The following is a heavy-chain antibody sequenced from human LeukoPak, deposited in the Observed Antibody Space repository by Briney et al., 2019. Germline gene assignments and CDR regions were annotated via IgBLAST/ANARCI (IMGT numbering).Heavy chain of an antibody. D-gene: IGHD5-18*01. J-gene: IGHJ4*02. V-gene: IGHV3-23*01. Sequence: GGSLRLSCVVSGFTFSTYAMRWNRQAPGKGLEWVSSISATGGGTAYADSVKGRFTISRDNSKNTLFLQMNSLRAEDTAVYYCTKRGYSYEADYWGQGTLVTVSS. CDR3: TKRGYSYEADY. CDR1: GFTFSTYA. CDR2: ISATGGGT.